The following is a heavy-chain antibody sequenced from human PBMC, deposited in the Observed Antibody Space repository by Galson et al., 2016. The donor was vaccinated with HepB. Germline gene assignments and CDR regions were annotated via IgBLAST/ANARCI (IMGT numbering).Heavy chain of an antibody. D-gene: IGHD6-13*01. Sequence: PLRLSCAASGFTFTKFWMHWVRQAPGKGLVWVSRVNTDGSVTDHADSVKGRFTISRDNAKNTLYLQMNSLTVDDTAVYYCAGGASSWADSWGQGTLVTVSP. CDR2: VNTDGSVT. CDR3: AGGASSWADS. V-gene: IGHV3-74*01. J-gene: IGHJ5*01. CDR1: GFTFTKFW.